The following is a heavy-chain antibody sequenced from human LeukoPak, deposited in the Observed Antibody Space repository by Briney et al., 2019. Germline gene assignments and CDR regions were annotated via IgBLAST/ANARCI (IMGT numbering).Heavy chain of an antibody. CDR3: ARLGPYGSGSSYTFDY. CDR2: VNPNSGGT. D-gene: IGHD3-10*01. CDR1: GYTFTGYY. V-gene: IGHV1-2*02. Sequence: GASVKVSCKASGYTFTGYYMHWVRQAPGQGLEWMGWVNPNSGGTNYAQKFQGRVTMTRDTSISTAYMELSRLRSDDTAVYYCARLGPYGSGSSYTFDYWGQGTLVTVSS. J-gene: IGHJ4*02.